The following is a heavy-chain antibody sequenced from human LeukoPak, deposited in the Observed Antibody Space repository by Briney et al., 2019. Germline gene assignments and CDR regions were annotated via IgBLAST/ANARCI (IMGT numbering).Heavy chain of an antibody. CDR3: ARQGTYSGASGMAS. Sequence: ASVKVSCKASGYTFNNHYMYWVRQAPGQGLEWMGVINPSGGSTSYAQKFQGRVTMTRDTSTRTVYMEENSLRSEDTAVYYCARQGTYSGASGMASGGKGTLVTVS. D-gene: IGHD6-19*01. V-gene: IGHV1-46*02. J-gene: IGHJ4*02. CDR1: GYTFNNHY. CDR2: INPSGGST.